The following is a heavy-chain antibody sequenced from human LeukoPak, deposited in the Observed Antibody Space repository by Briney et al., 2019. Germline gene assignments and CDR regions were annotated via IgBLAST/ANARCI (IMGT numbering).Heavy chain of an antibody. CDR2: IKSDGSTT. J-gene: IGHJ4*02. CDR1: GFSFSSYW. CDR3: ARVGERSSIGGDY. Sequence: SGGSLRLSCAASGFSFSSYWMHWVRQAPGTGLVWVSRIKSDGSTTNYADFVKGRFTIPRDNAKNTLYLQMNSLRAEDTAVYYCARVGERSSIGGDYWGQGTLVTVSS. D-gene: IGHD3-10*01. V-gene: IGHV3-74*01.